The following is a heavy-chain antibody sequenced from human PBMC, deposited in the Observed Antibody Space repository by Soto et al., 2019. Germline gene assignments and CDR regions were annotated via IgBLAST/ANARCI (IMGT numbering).Heavy chain of an antibody. Sequence: PGGSLRLSCGASGFTFSSYAMSWFRQAPGKGLEWVSAISGSGGSTYYADSVKGRFTISRDNSKNTLYLQMNSLRAEDTAVYYCAKDALGPHYDFWSGYYKHWGQGTLVTVSS. J-gene: IGHJ1*01. CDR2: ISGSGGST. V-gene: IGHV3-23*01. D-gene: IGHD3-3*01. CDR1: GFTFSSYA. CDR3: AKDALGPHYDFWSGYYKH.